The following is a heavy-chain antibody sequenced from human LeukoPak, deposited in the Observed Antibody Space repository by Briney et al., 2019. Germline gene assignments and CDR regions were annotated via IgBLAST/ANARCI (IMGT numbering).Heavy chain of an antibody. CDR2: ISGSGGST. D-gene: IGHD2-21*02. CDR1: GFTFSSYA. V-gene: IGHV3-23*01. CDR3: AKGLLFEAYFDY. J-gene: IGHJ4*02. Sequence: GGSLRLSCAASGFTFSSYAMSWVRQAPGKGLEWVSAISGSGGSTYYADSVKGRFTISRDNSKNTLYLQMNGLRAEDTAVYHCAKGLLFEAYFDYWGQGTLVTVSS.